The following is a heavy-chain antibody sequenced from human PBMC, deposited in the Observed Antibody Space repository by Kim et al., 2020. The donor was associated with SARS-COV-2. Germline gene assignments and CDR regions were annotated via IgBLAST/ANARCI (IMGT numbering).Heavy chain of an antibody. Sequence: YYADSVKGRFTISRDNTKNSLYLQMNSLRAEDTAVYYCARRLATPYYFDYWGQGTLVTVSS. J-gene: IGHJ4*02. D-gene: IGHD1-26*01. CDR3: ARRLATPYYFDY. V-gene: IGHV3-21*01.